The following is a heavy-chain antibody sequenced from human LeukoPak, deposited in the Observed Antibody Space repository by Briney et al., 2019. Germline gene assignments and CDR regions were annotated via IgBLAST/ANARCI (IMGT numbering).Heavy chain of an antibody. J-gene: IGHJ4*02. CDR3: ARGDPNYYDSSGYCDFDY. D-gene: IGHD3-22*01. Sequence: PSETLSLTCAVYGGSFSGYYWSWIRQPPGKGLEWIGEINHSGSTNYNPSLKSRVTISVDPSKNQFSLKLSSVTATDTAVYYCARGDPNYYDSSGYCDFDYWGQGTLVTVSS. CDR1: GGSFSGYY. CDR2: INHSGST. V-gene: IGHV4-34*01.